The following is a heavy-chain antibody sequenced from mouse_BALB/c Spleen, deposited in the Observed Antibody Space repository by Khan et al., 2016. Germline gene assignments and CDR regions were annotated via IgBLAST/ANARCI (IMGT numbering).Heavy chain of an antibody. V-gene: IGHV1-15*01. CDR1: GYTFTDSE. CDR2: IPPGSGGI. D-gene: IGHD1-1*01. J-gene: IGHJ2*01. Sequence: QVQLQQSGAELVRPGASVKLSCKALGYTFTDSEMHWVKQTPVHGLEWIGFIPPGSGGIAYNQNFKGKATLTSETSATTAYMELSSLTPEDSADYYGTRWSITTVVAYCFDYWGQGTTLTVSA. CDR3: TRWSITTVVAYCFDY.